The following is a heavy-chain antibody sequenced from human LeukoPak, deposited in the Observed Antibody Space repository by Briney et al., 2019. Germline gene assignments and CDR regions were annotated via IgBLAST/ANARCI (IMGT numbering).Heavy chain of an antibody. CDR2: ISSSGSTI. D-gene: IGHD3-22*01. Sequence: GGSLRLSCAASGFTFSDYYMSWIRRAPGKGLEWVSYISSSGSTIYYADSVKGRFTISRDNAKNSLYLQMNSLRAEDTAVYYCARDLYYDSSGYVGYWGQGTLVTVSS. CDR1: GFTFSDYY. V-gene: IGHV3-11*01. CDR3: ARDLYYDSSGYVGY. J-gene: IGHJ4*02.